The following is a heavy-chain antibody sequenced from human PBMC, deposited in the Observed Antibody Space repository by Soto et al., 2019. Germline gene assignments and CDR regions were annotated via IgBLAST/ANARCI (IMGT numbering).Heavy chain of an antibody. CDR1: GYPFRRYP. J-gene: IGHJ4*02. CDR2: ISGSGGST. Sequence: EVQLLESGGGLVQPGVPVRLSCRVCGYPFRRYPKSWVRRAPGEGVVWVSAISGSGGSTYYADSVKARFTISRDNSKNTLYLQMNSLRAEDTAVYYCAKVAEPRRRKPQDYWGQGTLVTVS. CDR3: AKVAEPRRRKPQDY. V-gene: IGHV3-23*01.